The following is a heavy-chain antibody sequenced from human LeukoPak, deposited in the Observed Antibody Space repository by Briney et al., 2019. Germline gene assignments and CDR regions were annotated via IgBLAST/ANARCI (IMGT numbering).Heavy chain of an antibody. J-gene: IGHJ4*02. CDR1: GFSFSSYS. V-gene: IGHV3-48*04. CDR3: ARVPAMRAYDY. D-gene: IGHD2-2*01. Sequence: PGGSLRLSCAASGFSFSSYSMSWVRQAPGKGLEWVSYISSSSSTIFYADSVKGRFTISRDNGMNSLYLQMNSLRAEDTAVYYCARVPAMRAYDYWGQGTLVTVSS. CDR2: ISSSSSTI.